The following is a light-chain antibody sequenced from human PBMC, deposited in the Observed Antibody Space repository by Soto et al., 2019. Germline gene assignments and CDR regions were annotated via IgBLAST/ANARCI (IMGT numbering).Light chain of an antibody. CDR3: QSYDSSLSGYV. CDR2: ANS. Sequence: QSVLTQPPSVSGAPGQRVTISCTGSSSNIGAGYDVHWYQQLPGTAPKLLIYANSNRPSGVPDRFSDSKSGTSASLAITGLQAEDEADYHCQSYDSSLSGYVFGTGTKVTVL. J-gene: IGLJ1*01. V-gene: IGLV1-40*01. CDR1: SSNIGAGYD.